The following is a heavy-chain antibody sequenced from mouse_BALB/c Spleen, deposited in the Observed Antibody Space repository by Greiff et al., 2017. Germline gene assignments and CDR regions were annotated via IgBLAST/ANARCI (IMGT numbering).Heavy chain of an antibody. Sequence: EVKVVESGPSLVKPSQTLSLTCSVTGDSITSGYWNWIRKFPGNKLEYMGYISYSGSTYYNPSLKSRISITRDTSKNQYYLQLNSVTTEDTATYYCARRITTGYFDYWGQGTTLTVSS. D-gene: IGHD1-1*01. V-gene: IGHV3-8*02. CDR3: ARRITTGYFDY. CDR1: GDSITSGY. J-gene: IGHJ2*01. CDR2: ISYSGST.